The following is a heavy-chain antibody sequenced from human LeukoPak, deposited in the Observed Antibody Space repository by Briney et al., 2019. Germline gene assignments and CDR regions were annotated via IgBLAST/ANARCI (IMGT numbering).Heavy chain of an antibody. CDR1: GGSISSYH. CDR3: AGGIFGVVINAFHI. J-gene: IGHJ3*02. Sequence: KPSETLSLTCTVSGGSISSYHWSWIRQPPGKGLEWIGDTYNSGSTNYNPSLKSRVTISVDTSKSQFSLKLTSVTAADTAVYYCAGGIFGVVINAFHIWGQGTMVTVSS. CDR2: TYNSGST. D-gene: IGHD3-3*01. V-gene: IGHV4-59*13.